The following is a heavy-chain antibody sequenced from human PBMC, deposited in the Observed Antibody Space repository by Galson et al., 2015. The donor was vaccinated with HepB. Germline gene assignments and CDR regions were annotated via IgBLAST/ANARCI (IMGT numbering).Heavy chain of an antibody. D-gene: IGHD3-10*01. J-gene: IGHJ6*02. V-gene: IGHV5-51*01. CDR3: ARRGRFGDLQSYIYYARDV. CDR1: GYNFTDYW. CDR2: IYPGDSDA. Sequence: QSGAEVKKPGESLKISCKGSGYNFTDYWIGWVRQMPGQGLEWMGVIYPGDSDARYSPSFQGQVIISPDKSIDTAYLQWNSLKASDTAIYYCARRGRFGDLQSYIYYARDVWGQGTTVTLSS.